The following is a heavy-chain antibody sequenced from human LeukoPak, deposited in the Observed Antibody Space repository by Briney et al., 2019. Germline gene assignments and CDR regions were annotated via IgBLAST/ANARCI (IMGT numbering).Heavy chain of an antibody. CDR1: GYTFNNYG. D-gene: IGHD3-3*01. Sequence: ASVKVSCKASGYTFNNYGISWVRQAPGQGLEWMGWINAYNGNTNYAQKLQGRVTMTTDTSTSTAYMELRSLRSDDTAVYFCARVEWRYGDYWGQGTLVTVSS. J-gene: IGHJ4*02. CDR3: ARVEWRYGDY. V-gene: IGHV1-18*01. CDR2: INAYNGNT.